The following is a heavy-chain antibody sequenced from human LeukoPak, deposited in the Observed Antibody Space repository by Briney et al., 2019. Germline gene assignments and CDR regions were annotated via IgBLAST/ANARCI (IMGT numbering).Heavy chain of an antibody. Sequence: GSLRLSCAASGFTFSTYTMNWVRQAPGKGLEWVSSISRSSSYLYFADSVRGRFTISRDDARNSLYLQMNSLRDEDTAVYFCAREGDYYDSSGYYYYFHWGQGTLVTVSS. CDR1: GFTFSTYT. J-gene: IGHJ4*02. CDR2: ISRSSSYL. CDR3: AREGDYYDSSGYYYYFH. D-gene: IGHD3-22*01. V-gene: IGHV3-21*01.